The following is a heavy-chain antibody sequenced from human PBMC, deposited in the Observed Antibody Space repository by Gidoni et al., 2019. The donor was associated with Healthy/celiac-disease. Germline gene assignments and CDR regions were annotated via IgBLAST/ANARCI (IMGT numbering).Heavy chain of an antibody. CDR3: ARDPISGSYSRGY. CDR2: IYYSGST. J-gene: IGHJ4*02. V-gene: IGHV4-31*03. D-gene: IGHD1-26*01. Sequence: QVQLQEAGPGLVKPSQTLSRTCTVAGGSISSGGYYWSWIRQHPGKGLAWIGYIYYSGSTYYNPSLKSRVTISVDTSKNQFSLKLSSVTAADPAVYYCARDPISGSYSRGYWGQGTLVTVSS. CDR1: GGSISSGGYY.